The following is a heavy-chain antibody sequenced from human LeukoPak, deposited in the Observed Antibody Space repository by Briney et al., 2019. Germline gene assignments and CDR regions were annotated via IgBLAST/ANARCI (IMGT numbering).Heavy chain of an antibody. D-gene: IGHD6-13*01. CDR1: GYTFTSYC. V-gene: IGHV1-46*01. CDR3: ARVMQQLDYFDY. J-gene: IGHJ4*02. Sequence: GASVKVFCKASGYTFTSYCMHWVRQAPGQGLEWMGIINPSGCSTSYAQKFQGRVTMTRDTSTSTVYMELSSLRSEDTAVYYCARVMQQLDYFDYWGQGTLVTVSS. CDR2: INPSGCST.